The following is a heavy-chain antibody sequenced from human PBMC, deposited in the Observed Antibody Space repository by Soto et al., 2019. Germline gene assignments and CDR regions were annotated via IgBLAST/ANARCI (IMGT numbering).Heavy chain of an antibody. CDR3: ARDSKGGWFDP. J-gene: IGHJ5*02. CDR2: IYYSGST. D-gene: IGHD4-4*01. Sequence: KPSETLSLTCTVSGGSISSGDYYWSWIRQPPGKGLEWIGYIYYSGSTYYNPSLKSRVTISVDTSKNQFSLKLSSVTAADTAVYYCARDSKGGWFDPWGQGTLVTVSS. CDR1: GGSISSGDYY. V-gene: IGHV4-30-4*01.